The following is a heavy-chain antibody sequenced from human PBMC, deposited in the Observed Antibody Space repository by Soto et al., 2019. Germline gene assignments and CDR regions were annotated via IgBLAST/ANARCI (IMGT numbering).Heavy chain of an antibody. CDR3: ARHGVYDSLGPLDY. CDR1: GYSFTSYW. Sequence: GESLKISCKGSGYSFTSYWIGWVRQMPGKGLEWMGIIYPGDSDTRYSPSFQGQVTISXXXXXXTXYXQXXXLKAXDTAMYYCARHGVYDSLGPLDYWGQGALVTVSS. V-gene: IGHV5-51*01. J-gene: IGHJ4*02. CDR2: IYPGDSDT. D-gene: IGHD3-22*01.